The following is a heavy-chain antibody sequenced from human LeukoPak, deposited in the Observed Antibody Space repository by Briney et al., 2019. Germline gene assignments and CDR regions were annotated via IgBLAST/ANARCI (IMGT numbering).Heavy chain of an antibody. V-gene: IGHV3-20*04. D-gene: IGHD3-16*01. Sequence: GGFLRLSCAASGFTFDDYTMSWVRQAPGKGLEWVSGINWNGGSTGYVDSVKGRFTISRDNSKNTLYLQMNSLRAEDTAVYYCAKDHLYHLNWWGQGTLVTVSS. J-gene: IGHJ4*02. CDR1: GFTFDDYT. CDR3: AKDHLYHLNW. CDR2: INWNGGST.